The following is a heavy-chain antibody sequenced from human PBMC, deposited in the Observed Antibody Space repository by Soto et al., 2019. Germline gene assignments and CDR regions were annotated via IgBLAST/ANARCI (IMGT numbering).Heavy chain of an antibody. Sequence: QVQLVESGGHLVTPGGSLRLSCVASGFTFTDYYMSWIRQAPGKGPEWVSYISNTGINIYYADSVKGRFTISRDNTTNSLDPQMNSLRADDTAIYYWARHRGNYYKYAVDFWGQGTMVTVSS. J-gene: IGHJ3*01. CDR1: GFTFTDYY. V-gene: IGHV3-11*01. D-gene: IGHD1-26*01. CDR3: ARHRGNYYKYAVDF. CDR2: ISNTGINI.